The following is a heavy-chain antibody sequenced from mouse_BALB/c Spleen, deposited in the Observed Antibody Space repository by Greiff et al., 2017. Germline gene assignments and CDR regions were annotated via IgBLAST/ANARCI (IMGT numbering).Heavy chain of an antibody. V-gene: IGHV14-3*02. CDR3: ARWPDGYYDAY. Sequence: EVKLVESGAELVKPGASVKLSCTASGFNIKDTYMHWVKQRPEQGLEWIGRIDPANGNTKYDPKFQGKATITADTSSNTAYLQLSSLTSEDTAVYYCARWPDGYYDAYWGQGTLVTVSA. J-gene: IGHJ3*01. CDR1: GFNIKDTY. D-gene: IGHD2-3*01. CDR2: IDPANGNT.